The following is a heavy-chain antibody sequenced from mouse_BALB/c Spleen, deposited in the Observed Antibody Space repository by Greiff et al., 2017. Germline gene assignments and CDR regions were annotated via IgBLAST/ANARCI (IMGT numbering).Heavy chain of an antibody. Sequence: EVQGVESGGGLVKPGGSLKLSCAASGFTFSSYTMSWVRQTPEKRLEWVATISSGGSYTYYPDSVKGRFTISRDNAKNTLYLQMSSLKSEDTAMYYCANWDYDYAWFAYWGQGTLVTVSA. V-gene: IGHV5-6-4*01. CDR3: ANWDYDYAWFAY. CDR1: GFTFSSYT. D-gene: IGHD2-4*01. J-gene: IGHJ3*01. CDR2: ISSGGSYT.